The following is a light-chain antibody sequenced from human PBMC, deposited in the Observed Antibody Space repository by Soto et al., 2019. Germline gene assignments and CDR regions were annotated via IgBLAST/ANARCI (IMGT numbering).Light chain of an antibody. CDR1: QSVGSSF. V-gene: IGKV3-20*01. Sequence: EIVLTQSPDTLSLSPGERATLSCRASQSVGSSFLAWYQQKPGQAPRLLIYRTSTRATGIPDRFTGSGSGTDFTLTICRLEPEDFAVYYCQQYENSPLTFGGGTKVEIK. CDR3: QQYENSPLT. J-gene: IGKJ4*01. CDR2: RTS.